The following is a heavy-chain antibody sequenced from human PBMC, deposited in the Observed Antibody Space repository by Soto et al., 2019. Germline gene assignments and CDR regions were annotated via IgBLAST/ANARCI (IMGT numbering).Heavy chain of an antibody. CDR1: GFTFSDEW. Sequence: GGSLRLSCATSGFTFSDEWMHWVRQVPGKGLVWVSSINSDGSITRYADSVKGQFTISRDNAKNTLYLQMNSLRAEDTAVYYCERGSSSGYVSLDXWGQGILVTVSX. J-gene: IGHJ4*02. D-gene: IGHD6-13*01. CDR2: INSDGSIT. V-gene: IGHV3-74*01. CDR3: ERGSSSGYVSLDX.